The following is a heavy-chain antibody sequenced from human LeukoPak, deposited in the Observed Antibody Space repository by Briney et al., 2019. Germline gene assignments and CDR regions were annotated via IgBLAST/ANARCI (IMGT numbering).Heavy chain of an antibody. V-gene: IGHV3-23*01. CDR2: ISGSGGST. CDR1: GFTFDGHG. D-gene: IGHD3-10*01. J-gene: IGHJ4*02. Sequence: GGSLRLSCAASGFTFDGHGMSWVRQAPGKGLEWVSAISGSGGSTYYADSVKGRFTISRDNSKNTLYLQMNSLRAEDTAVYYCAKGYVLLWFGELNSKNDYWGQGTLVTVSS. CDR3: AKGYVLLWFGELNSKNDY.